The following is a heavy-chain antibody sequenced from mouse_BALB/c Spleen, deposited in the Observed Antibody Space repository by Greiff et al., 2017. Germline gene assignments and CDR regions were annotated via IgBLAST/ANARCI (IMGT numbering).Heavy chain of an antibody. CDR2: ISSGGST. CDR3: ARGLRLGYYFDY. Sequence: EVMLVESGGGLVKPGGSLKLSCAASGFTFSSYAMSWVRQTPEKRLEWVASISSGGSTYYPDSVKGRFTISRDNARNILYLQMSSLRSEDTAMYYCARGLRLGYYFDYWGQGTTLTVSS. V-gene: IGHV5-6-5*01. D-gene: IGHD1-2*01. CDR1: GFTFSSYA. J-gene: IGHJ2*01.